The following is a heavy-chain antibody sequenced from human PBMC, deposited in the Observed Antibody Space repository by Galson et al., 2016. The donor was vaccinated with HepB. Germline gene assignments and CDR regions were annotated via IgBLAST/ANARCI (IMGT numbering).Heavy chain of an antibody. D-gene: IGHD5-18*01. Sequence: SLRLSCATSGFTFADYAMTWFRQTPGEGLEWVGFVRSETYGGTTDYAASVEGRFTISRDDSNSIAYLQMNSLKTEDTAVYYCSRISGYTYGHDFDYWGQGNLVTVSS. CDR2: VRSETYGGTT. V-gene: IGHV3-49*03. CDR3: SRISGYTYGHDFDY. CDR1: GFTFADYA. J-gene: IGHJ4*02.